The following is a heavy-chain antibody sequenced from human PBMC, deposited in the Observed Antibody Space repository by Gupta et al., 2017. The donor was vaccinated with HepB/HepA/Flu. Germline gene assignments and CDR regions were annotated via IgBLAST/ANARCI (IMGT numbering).Heavy chain of an antibody. V-gene: IGHV4-59*01. Sequence: VQLQESGPGLVMPSGTLSSPCTVSAGSISRYHWSWIRQPPGKGLEWIGYIYYKGSTKYNPSLKGRGTISVDTSKNQVSLKLTSLTAADTAVYFCARDRSLNDAFDVWGQGTMVTVSS. D-gene: IGHD2-15*01. CDR1: AGSISRYH. J-gene: IGHJ3*01. CDR2: IYYKGST. CDR3: ARDRSLNDAFDV.